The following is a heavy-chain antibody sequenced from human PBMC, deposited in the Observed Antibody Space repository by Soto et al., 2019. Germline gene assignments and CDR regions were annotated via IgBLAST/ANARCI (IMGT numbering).Heavy chain of an antibody. J-gene: IGHJ4*02. CDR1: GYTFSSYA. V-gene: IGHV1-3*04. Sequence: ASVKVSCKASGYTFSSYAIHWVRQAPGQRLEWMGWIDTGSGNAKYSLKFQGRVTFTRDTSASTVYVELSRLTSEDTAVYYCARRGSDVRGFDYWGQGTLVTVSS. CDR2: IDTGSGNA. CDR3: ARRGSDVRGFDY. D-gene: IGHD5-12*01.